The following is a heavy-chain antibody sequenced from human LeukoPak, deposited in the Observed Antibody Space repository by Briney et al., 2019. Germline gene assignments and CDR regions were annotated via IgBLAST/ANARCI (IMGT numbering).Heavy chain of an antibody. D-gene: IGHD5-18*01. CDR3: ARGYGESHFDY. CDR1: GFTFNSYG. J-gene: IGHJ4*02. CDR2: IRYDGSNQ. Sequence: GGPLRLSCAASGFTFNSYGMHLVRQAPGKGLEWVSFIRYDGSNQYYADSVKGRFSISRDNSNNTLYLQMNSLTPEDTAVYFCARGYGESHFDYWGQGTLVTVSS. V-gene: IGHV3-30*02.